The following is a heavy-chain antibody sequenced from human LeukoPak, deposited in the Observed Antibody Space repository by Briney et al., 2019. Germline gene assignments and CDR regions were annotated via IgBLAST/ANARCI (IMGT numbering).Heavy chain of an antibody. V-gene: IGHV3-7*01. D-gene: IGHD2-2*01. J-gene: IGHJ3*01. CDR2: IKQDGSEK. Sequence: GGSLRLSCAASGFTFSNYWMTWVRQAPGKGLEWVANIKQDGSEKYYVDSVKGRFTISRDNARNSLYLQMNSLRAEDTAVYYCSVKPASVAVDLWGQGTMVTVSS. CDR3: SVKPASVAVDL. CDR1: GFTFSNYW.